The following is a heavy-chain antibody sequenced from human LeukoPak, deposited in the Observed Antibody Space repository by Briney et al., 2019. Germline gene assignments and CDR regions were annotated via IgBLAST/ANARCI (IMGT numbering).Heavy chain of an antibody. CDR3: ARDQRYYYGSGRYWFDP. V-gene: IGHV4-59*12. Sequence: SETLSLTCAVSGGSISSYYWSWIRQPPGKGLEWIGYIYYSGSTNYNPSLKSRVTISVDTSKNQFSLKLSSVTAADTAVYYCARDQRYYYGSGRYWFDPWGQGTLVTVSS. CDR2: IYYSGST. D-gene: IGHD3-10*01. J-gene: IGHJ5*02. CDR1: GGSISSYY.